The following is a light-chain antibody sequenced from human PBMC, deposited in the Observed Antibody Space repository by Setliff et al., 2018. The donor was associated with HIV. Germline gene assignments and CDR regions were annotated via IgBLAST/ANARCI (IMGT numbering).Light chain of an antibody. CDR3: SSYRRTSTWV. J-gene: IGLJ3*02. Sequence: QSALAQAASVSGSPGQSITIFCIGTSSDIGGYEYVSWYQQHPGEAPRLIIYEVSNRPSGVSNRFSGSKSGNMASLTISGLQAEDEGYYYCSSYRRTSTWVFGGGTKVTVL. V-gene: IGLV2-14*01. CDR2: EVS. CDR1: SSDIGGYEY.